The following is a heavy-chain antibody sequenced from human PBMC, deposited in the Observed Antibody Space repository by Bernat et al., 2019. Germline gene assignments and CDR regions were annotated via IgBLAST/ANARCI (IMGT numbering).Heavy chain of an antibody. Sequence: EVQLLESGGGLVQPGGSLRLSCAASGFTFNSYAMSWVRQAPGKGLEWVSAFSGSGGSTYYADSVKGRFTISSDNSKNTLYLQMNSLRAEDTALYYCAKATGGVAPNYIDYWGQGTLVTVSS. V-gene: IGHV3-23*01. CDR1: GFTFNSYA. CDR3: AKATGGVAPNYIDY. CDR2: FSGSGGST. D-gene: IGHD2-15*01. J-gene: IGHJ4*02.